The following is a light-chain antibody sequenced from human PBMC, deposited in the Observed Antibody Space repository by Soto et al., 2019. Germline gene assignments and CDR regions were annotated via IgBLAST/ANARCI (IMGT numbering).Light chain of an antibody. J-gene: IGKJ4*01. CDR2: GAS. V-gene: IGKV3-15*01. CDR3: QQYNNWPPLT. CDR1: QSVSSN. Sequence: EIAITQSPATLSVSPGERATLSCRASQSVSSNVAWYQQKPGQPPRLLFYGASSRATGVPARFSGSGSGTEFTLTISSLQSEDFAVYYCQQYNNWPPLTFGGGTKVDIK.